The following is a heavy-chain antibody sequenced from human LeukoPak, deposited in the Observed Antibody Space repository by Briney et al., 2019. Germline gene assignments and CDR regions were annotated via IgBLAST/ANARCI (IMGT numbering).Heavy chain of an antibody. J-gene: IGHJ4*02. CDR3: AILAYDILTGFYY. Sequence: SVKVSCKASGGTFSSYAISWVRQAPGQGLEWMGRIIPILGIANYAQKFQGRVTITADKSTSTAYMELGSLRSEDTAVYYCAILAYDILTGFYYWGQGTLVTVSS. D-gene: IGHD3-9*01. V-gene: IGHV1-69*04. CDR2: IIPILGIA. CDR1: GGTFSSYA.